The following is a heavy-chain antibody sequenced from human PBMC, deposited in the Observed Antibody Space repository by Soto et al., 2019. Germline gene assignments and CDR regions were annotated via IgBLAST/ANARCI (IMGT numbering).Heavy chain of an antibody. V-gene: IGHV3-7*01. D-gene: IGHD3-3*01. CDR2: IKQDGSEK. CDR3: ARGVRFQGRVYYLDF. Sequence: EVQLVESGGGLVQPGGSLRLSCAGSGFTLSSYWMSWVRQAPGKGLEWVANIKQDGSEKDYVDSVKGRFTISRDNARKSLYLEMNSLRADDTAAYYCARGVRFQGRVYYLDFWGQGTLVTVSS. CDR1: GFTLSSYW. J-gene: IGHJ4*02.